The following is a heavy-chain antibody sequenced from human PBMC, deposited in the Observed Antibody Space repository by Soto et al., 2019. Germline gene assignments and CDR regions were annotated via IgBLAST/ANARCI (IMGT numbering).Heavy chain of an antibody. CDR3: ARGPQRYSSSWLHFDY. CDR2: IIPIFGTA. J-gene: IGHJ4*02. Sequence: SVKVSCKASGGTFSSYAISWVRQAPGQGLEWMGGIIPIFGTANYAQKFQGRVTITADESTSTAYMELSSLRSEDTAVYYCARGPQRYSSSWLHFDYWGQGTLVTVSS. V-gene: IGHV1-69*13. D-gene: IGHD6-13*01. CDR1: GGTFSSYA.